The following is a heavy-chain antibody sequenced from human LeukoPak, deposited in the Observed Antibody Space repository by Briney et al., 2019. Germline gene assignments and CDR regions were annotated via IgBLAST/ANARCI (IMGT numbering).Heavy chain of an antibody. Sequence: GRSLRLSCAASGFTFDDYAMHWVRQAPGKGLEWVSGISWNSGSIGYADSVKGRFTISRDNAKNSLYLQMNSLKTEDTAVYYCTTETLPGSYAYYFDYWGQGTLVTVSS. D-gene: IGHD2-2*01. V-gene: IGHV3-9*01. J-gene: IGHJ4*02. CDR3: TTETLPGSYAYYFDY. CDR2: ISWNSGSI. CDR1: GFTFDDYA.